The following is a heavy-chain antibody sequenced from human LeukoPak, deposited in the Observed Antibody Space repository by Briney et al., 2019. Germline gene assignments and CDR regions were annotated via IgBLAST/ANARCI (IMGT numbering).Heavy chain of an antibody. V-gene: IGHV3-23*01. CDR1: GFTFSSYA. Sequence: PGGSLRLSCAASGFTFSSYAMSWVRQAPGKGLEWVSAISGSGGSTYYADSVKGRFTISRDNSKNMMYVQMNSLRAEDTAVYYCAKRGAGYSYGSSPDYWGQGTLVTVSS. D-gene: IGHD5-18*01. J-gene: IGHJ4*02. CDR3: AKRGAGYSYGSSPDY. CDR2: ISGSGGST.